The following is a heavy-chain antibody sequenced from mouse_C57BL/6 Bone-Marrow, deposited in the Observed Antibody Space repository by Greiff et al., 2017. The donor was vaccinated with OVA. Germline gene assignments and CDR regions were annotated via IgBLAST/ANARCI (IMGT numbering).Heavy chain of an antibody. CDR1: GYTFTSYC. CDR2: IYPRSGNT. Sequence: VKLVESGAELARPGASVKLSCKASGYTFTSYCISWVKQRTGQGLEWIVVIYPRSGNTSYNDKFKGKATLTVDKSSRTAYVELRSLTSEDAAVYFCSRASRLYAMDYWGQGTSVTVSS. V-gene: IGHV1-81*01. J-gene: IGHJ4*01. D-gene: IGHD6-2*01. CDR3: SRASRLYAMDY.